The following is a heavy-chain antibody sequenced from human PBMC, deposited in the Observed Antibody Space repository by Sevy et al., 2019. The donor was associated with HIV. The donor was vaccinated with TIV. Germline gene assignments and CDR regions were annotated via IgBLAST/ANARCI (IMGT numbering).Heavy chain of an antibody. CDR2: IRPDGSDK. V-gene: IGHV3-7*01. J-gene: IGHJ4*02. CDR3: ARGVGLDC. D-gene: IGHD1-26*01. Sequence: GGSLRLSCAASGFTFSPCWMTWVRQAPGKGLEWVANIRPDGSDKYYVDSVKGRFTISRDNAKNSLYLQMNSLRADDTAMYYCARGVGLDCWGQGALVTVSS. CDR1: GFTFSPCW.